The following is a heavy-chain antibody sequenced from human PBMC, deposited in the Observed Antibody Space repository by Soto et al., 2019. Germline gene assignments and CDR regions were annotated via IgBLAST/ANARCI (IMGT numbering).Heavy chain of an antibody. D-gene: IGHD3-3*01. CDR1: GFTFSSYA. CDR2: ISGSGGST. J-gene: IGHJ6*02. V-gene: IGHV3-23*01. CDR3: AKDHGNYDFWSGYYIGYGMDV. Sequence: GGSLRLSCAASGFTFSSYAMSWVRQAPGKGLEWVSAISGSGGSTYYADSVKGRFTISRDNSKNTLYLQMNSLRAEDTAVYYCAKDHGNYDFWSGYYIGYGMDVWGQGTTVTVSS.